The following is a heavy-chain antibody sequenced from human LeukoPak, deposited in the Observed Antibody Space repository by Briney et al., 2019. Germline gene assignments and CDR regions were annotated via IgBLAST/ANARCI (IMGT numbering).Heavy chain of an antibody. Sequence: QAGGSLRLSCAASGFTFSSYAMSWVRQAPGKGLEWVSTISGSGGSTYYADSVKGRFTISRDNSKNTLYLQMNSLRAEDTAVYYCAKGDGVRSGNSGVSNYWGQGTLVTVSS. CDR1: GFTFSSYA. J-gene: IGHJ4*02. D-gene: IGHD4-23*01. CDR3: AKGDGVRSGNSGVSNY. V-gene: IGHV3-23*01. CDR2: ISGSGGST.